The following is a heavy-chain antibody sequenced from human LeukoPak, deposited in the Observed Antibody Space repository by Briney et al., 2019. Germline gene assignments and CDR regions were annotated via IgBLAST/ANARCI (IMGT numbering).Heavy chain of an antibody. CDR1: GYIFSNSW. V-gene: IGHV5-51*03. J-gene: IGHJ4*02. CDR2: IYPGDYET. D-gene: IGHD2-21*02. CDR3: AIPPGYCGNDCSFDH. Sequence: GASLKISCEGSGYIFSNSWIGWVRQIPGKVLEWMGIIYPGDYETRYSPSFHGLVTISVDKSISTAYLQWSSLKASDTAMYYCAIPPGYCGNDCSFDHWGQGTLVTVSS.